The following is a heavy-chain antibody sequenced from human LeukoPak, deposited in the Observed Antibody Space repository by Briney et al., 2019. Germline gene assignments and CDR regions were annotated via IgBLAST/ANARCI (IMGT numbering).Heavy chain of an antibody. J-gene: IGHJ5*02. CDR1: GGTFSSYA. CDR3: ARDRRGRYCSSISCYLGCFDP. V-gene: IGHV1-69*13. CDR2: IIPLFGTA. D-gene: IGHD2-2*01. Sequence: ASVKVSCKASGGTFSSYAISWVRQAPGQGLEWMGGIIPLFGTANYAQKFQGRVKITADESTSTAYMELSSPRSDDTAVYYCARDRRGRYCSSISCYLGCFDPWGQGTLVTVSS.